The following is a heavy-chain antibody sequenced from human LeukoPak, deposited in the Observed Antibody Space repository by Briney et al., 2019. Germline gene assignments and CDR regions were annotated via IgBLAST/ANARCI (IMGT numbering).Heavy chain of an antibody. CDR2: ISAYNGNT. J-gene: IGHJ6*02. CDR3: ARGRYYDSPSKPFYYGMDV. D-gene: IGHD3-22*01. CDR1: GYTFTSYG. Sequence: ASVKVSCKASGYTFTSYGISWVRQAPGQGLEWMGWISAYNGNTNYAQKLQGRVTMTTDTSTSTAYMELRSLRSDDTAVYYCARGRYYDSPSKPFYYGMDVWGQGTTVTVSS. V-gene: IGHV1-18*01.